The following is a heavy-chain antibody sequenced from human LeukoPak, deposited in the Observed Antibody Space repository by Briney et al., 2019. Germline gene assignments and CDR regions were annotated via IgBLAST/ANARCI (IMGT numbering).Heavy chain of an antibody. D-gene: IGHD3-22*01. V-gene: IGHV1-69*05. Sequence: ASVKVSCKASGDTFSSYAISWVRQAPGQGLEWMGGIIPIFGTANYAQKFQGRVTITTDESTSTAYMELSSLRSEDTAVYYCARALDYYDSSGYSRSYYYYMDVWGKGTTVTVSS. CDR3: ARALDYYDSSGYSRSYYYYMDV. CDR2: IIPIFGTA. CDR1: GDTFSSYA. J-gene: IGHJ6*03.